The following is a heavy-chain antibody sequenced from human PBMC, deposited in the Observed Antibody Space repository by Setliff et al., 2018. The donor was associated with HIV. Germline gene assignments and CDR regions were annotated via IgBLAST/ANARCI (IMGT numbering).Heavy chain of an antibody. CDR2: IYHTGRI. D-gene: IGHD3-10*01. J-gene: IGHJ2*01. Sequence: PSETLSLTCTVSGGSISSGYYWGWIRQPPGKGLEWIGNIYHTGRISYNPSLKSRVTISVDMSKNHFSLKLSSVTAADTAVYYCARSHYGMMGNWYFDLWGRGTLVTVSS. CDR1: GGSISSGYY. CDR3: ARSHYGMMGNWYFDL. V-gene: IGHV4-38-2*02.